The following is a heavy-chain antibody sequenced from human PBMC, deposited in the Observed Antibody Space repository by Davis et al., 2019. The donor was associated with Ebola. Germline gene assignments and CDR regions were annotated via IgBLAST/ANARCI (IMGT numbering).Heavy chain of an antibody. CDR1: GGSFSGYY. D-gene: IGHD6-25*01. Sequence: MPSETLSLTCAVYGGSFSGYYWSWIRQPPGKGLEWIGEINHSGSTNYNPSHKSRVTISVDTSKNQFSLKLSSVTAADTAVYYCARGRRANYYYYGMDVWGQGTTVTVSS. CDR3: ARGRRANYYYYGMDV. J-gene: IGHJ6*02. V-gene: IGHV4-34*01. CDR2: INHSGST.